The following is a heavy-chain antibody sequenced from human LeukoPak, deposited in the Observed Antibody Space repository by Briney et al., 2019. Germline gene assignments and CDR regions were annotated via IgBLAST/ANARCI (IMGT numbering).Heavy chain of an antibody. CDR1: GGTFSSYA. CDR2: IIPILGIA. Sequence: SVKVSCKASGGTFSSYAISWVRQAPGQGLEWMGRIIPILGIANYAQKFQGRVTITADKSTSTAYMELSSLRSEDTAVYYCARELYSGSYFYWFDPWGQGTLVTVSS. V-gene: IGHV1-69*04. CDR3: ARELYSGSYFYWFDP. J-gene: IGHJ5*02. D-gene: IGHD1-26*01.